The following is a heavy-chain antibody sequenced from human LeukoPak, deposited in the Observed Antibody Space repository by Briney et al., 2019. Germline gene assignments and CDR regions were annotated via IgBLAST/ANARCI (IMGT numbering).Heavy chain of an antibody. Sequence: SETLSLTCAVYGGSFSGYYWSWVRQPPGKGLEWIGEINHIGTTNYNPSFKSRVTISVDTSKNQFSLKLNSVSAGDTAAYYCARLTVPLRFDSWGQGTLVTVSS. CDR1: GGSFSGYY. V-gene: IGHV4-34*01. J-gene: IGHJ5*01. D-gene: IGHD2-2*01. CDR2: INHIGTT. CDR3: ARLTVPLRFDS.